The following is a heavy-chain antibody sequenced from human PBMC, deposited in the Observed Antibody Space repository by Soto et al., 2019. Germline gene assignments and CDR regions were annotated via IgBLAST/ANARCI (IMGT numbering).Heavy chain of an antibody. CDR2: IKQDGTEK. Sequence: GSLRLSCAASGFTFSRYWMNWVRQAPGKGLEWVANIKQDGTEKNYVDSVKGRFTISRDNARNSLFLQMDSLRAEDTAVYFCARGDTPMITGMDSFDIWGQGTMVTVSS. V-gene: IGHV3-7*01. CDR3: ARGDTPMITGMDSFDI. CDR1: GFTFSRYW. J-gene: IGHJ3*02. D-gene: IGHD5-18*01.